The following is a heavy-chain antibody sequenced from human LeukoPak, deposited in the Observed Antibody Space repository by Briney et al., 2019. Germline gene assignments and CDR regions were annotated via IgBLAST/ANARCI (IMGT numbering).Heavy chain of an antibody. V-gene: IGHV3-74*01. CDR2: INNDGSGT. CDR3: ARGGAGLNF. CDR1: GFTFSSYR. J-gene: IGHJ4*02. D-gene: IGHD3-10*01. Sequence: GGSLRLSCAASGFTFSSYRTHWVRQAPGKGLVWVSRINNDGSGTNYADSVEGRFTVSRDNAKNTLYLQMNSLRAEDTAVYYCARGGAGLNFWGQGTLVTVSS.